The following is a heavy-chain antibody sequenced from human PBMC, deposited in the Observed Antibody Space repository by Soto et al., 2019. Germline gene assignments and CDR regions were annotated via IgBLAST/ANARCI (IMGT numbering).Heavy chain of an antibody. CDR3: ALLFLRRPCGRLILVGLDF. CDR1: GGNIRGLNCC. V-gene: IGHV4-39*02. D-gene: IGHD1-26*01. CDR2: VSSSGAS. Sequence: GGNIRGLNCCRVRKRQTQGRGLEWMGSVSSSGASFYNPSIKTRLTMSVDTSKNDFSLTLRSVTAADTAVYSCALLFLRRPCGRLILVGLDFWGQGSLVTVSS. J-gene: IGHJ4*02.